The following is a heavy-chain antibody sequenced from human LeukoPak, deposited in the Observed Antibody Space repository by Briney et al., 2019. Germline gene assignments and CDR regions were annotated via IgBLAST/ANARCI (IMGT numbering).Heavy chain of an antibody. CDR2: MNPNSGNT. J-gene: IGHJ4*02. V-gene: IGHV1-8*01. CDR3: ARVAVPAAMDLRY. D-gene: IGHD2-2*01. CDR1: GYTFTSYD. Sequence: ASVKVSCKASGYTFTSYDMNWVRQATGQGLEWMGWMNPNSGNTGYAQKFQGRVTMTRNTSISTAYMELSSLRSEDTAVYYCARVAVPAAMDLRYWGQGTLVTVSS.